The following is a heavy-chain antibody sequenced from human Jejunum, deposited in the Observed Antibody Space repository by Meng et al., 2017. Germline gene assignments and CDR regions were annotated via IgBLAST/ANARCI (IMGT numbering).Heavy chain of an antibody. CDR1: GFTFSNYA. V-gene: IGHV3-23*01. Sequence: SGGVCGHAGVALRLACVASGFTFSNYALRWVRQPPGKGLAWVSAISDSRGSSYYTDSVEGLFTISRDNSKNMLFMQMNSLRAEDTAVYYCAKKNYDFWRCYSDSWGQGTLVTVSS. J-gene: IGHJ4*02. CDR2: ISDSRGSS. CDR3: AKKNYDFWRCYSDS. D-gene: IGHD3-3*01.